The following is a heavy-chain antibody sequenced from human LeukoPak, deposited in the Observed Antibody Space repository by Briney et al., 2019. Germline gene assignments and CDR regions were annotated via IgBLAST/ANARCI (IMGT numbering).Heavy chain of an antibody. V-gene: IGHV4-59*01. CDR1: GGSISSYC. D-gene: IGHD4-17*01. CDR2: IYYSGST. CDR3: ARDLHYGDYETKWYFDL. J-gene: IGHJ2*01. Sequence: SETLSLTCTVSGGSISSYCWSWIRQPPGKGLEWIGYIYYSGSTNYNPSLKSRVTISVDTSKNQFSLKLSSVTAADTAVYYCARDLHYGDYETKWYFDLWGRGTLVTVSS.